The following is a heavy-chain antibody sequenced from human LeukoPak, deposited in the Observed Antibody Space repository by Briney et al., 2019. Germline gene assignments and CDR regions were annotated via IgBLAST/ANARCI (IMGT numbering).Heavy chain of an antibody. J-gene: IGHJ2*01. CDR3: ARGHWYFDL. V-gene: IGHV4-34*01. Sequence: PXXTLSLTCAVYGGSFSGYYWSWIRQPPGKGLEWIGEINHSGSTNYNPSLKSRVTISVDTSKNQFSLKLSSVTAADTAVYYCARGHWYFDLWGRGTLVTVSS. CDR2: INHSGST. CDR1: GGSFSGYY.